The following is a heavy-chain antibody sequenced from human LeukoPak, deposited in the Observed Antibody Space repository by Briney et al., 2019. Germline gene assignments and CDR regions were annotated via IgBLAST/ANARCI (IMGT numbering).Heavy chain of an antibody. CDR3: AREFGVAAAGNFDY. D-gene: IGHD6-13*01. J-gene: IGHJ4*02. V-gene: IGHV3-15*07. CDR2: IKSRTDGGTT. CDR1: GFNFNNAW. Sequence: GGSLGLSCTTSGFNFNNAWMNWVRQAPGKGLEWVGRIKSRTDGGTTVYSAPVKGRFTISRDDSKSTLYLQMNSLKIEDTAVYYCAREFGVAAAGNFDYWGQGTLVTVSS.